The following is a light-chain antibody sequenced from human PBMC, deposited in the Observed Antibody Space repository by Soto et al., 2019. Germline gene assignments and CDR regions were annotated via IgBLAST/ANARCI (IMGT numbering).Light chain of an antibody. J-gene: IGKJ1*01. CDR1: QNVYSY. CDR2: DAS. Sequence: DIVLTQSPSTLSSSLGERAALSCRASQNVYSYLAWYQQKPGKAPRLLISDASNRATGIPARFSGSGSGTDFTLTISSLEPEDFAVYYCQHRMNWPWTFGQGTKVDIK. CDR3: QHRMNWPWT. V-gene: IGKV3-11*01.